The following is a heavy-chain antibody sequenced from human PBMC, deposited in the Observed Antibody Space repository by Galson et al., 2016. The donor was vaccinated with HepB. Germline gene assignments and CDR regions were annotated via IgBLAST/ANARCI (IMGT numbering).Heavy chain of an antibody. J-gene: IGHJ4*02. D-gene: IGHD3-3*02. CDR1: GGTFSPYA. V-gene: IGHV1-69*06. Sequence: SVTVSCQASGGTFSPYANSWVRQAPGPGLQWLGGIIPIFGTTHYAQKFQGSVTITADKSTGTAYMELSILSHEDTAVSYCARMAGNIYGYLNYWGQGTLVTVSS. CDR3: ARMAGNIYGYLNY. CDR2: IIPIFGTT.